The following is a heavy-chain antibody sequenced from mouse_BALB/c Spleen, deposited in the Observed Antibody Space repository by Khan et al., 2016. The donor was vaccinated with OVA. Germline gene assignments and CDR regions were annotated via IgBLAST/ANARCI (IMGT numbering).Heavy chain of an antibody. CDR2: ILYSGST. CDR1: GDSITSGY. J-gene: IGHJ3*01. D-gene: IGHD2-14*01. V-gene: IGHV3-8*02. CDR3: ARSTYRYAFAY. Sequence: EVKLLESGPSLVKPSQTLSLTCSVTGDSITSGYWCWIRKFPGNKLEYMGYILYSGSTYYNPSLKSRISITRHTSQNQYYLQVNAVTTEDTATYYCARSTYRYAFAYWGQGTLVTVSA.